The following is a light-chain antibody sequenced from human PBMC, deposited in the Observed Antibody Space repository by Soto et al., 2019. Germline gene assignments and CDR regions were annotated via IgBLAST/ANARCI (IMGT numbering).Light chain of an antibody. CDR1: QSISSW. V-gene: IGKV1-5*01. J-gene: IGKJ1*01. CDR3: QHYNSYSEA. CDR2: DAS. Sequence: DIQMTQSPSTLSASVGDRVTITCRASQSISSWLAWYQQKLGKAPKLLIYDASNLETGVPSRFSGSGSGTDFTFTISSLQPDDFATYYCQHYNSYSEAFGQGTKVDIK.